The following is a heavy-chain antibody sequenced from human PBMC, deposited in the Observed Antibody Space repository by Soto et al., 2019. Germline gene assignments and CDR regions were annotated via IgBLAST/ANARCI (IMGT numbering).Heavy chain of an antibody. J-gene: IGHJ1*01. CDR3: GVLTISAEYFQH. V-gene: IGHV1-69*06. Sequence: SVKVSCKASGGTFSSYAISWVRQAPGQGLEWMGGIIPIFGTANYAQKFQGRVTITADKSTSTAYMELSSLRSEDTAVYYCGVLTISAEYFQHWGQGTLVTVSS. D-gene: IGHD3-9*01. CDR1: GGTFSSYA. CDR2: IIPIFGTA.